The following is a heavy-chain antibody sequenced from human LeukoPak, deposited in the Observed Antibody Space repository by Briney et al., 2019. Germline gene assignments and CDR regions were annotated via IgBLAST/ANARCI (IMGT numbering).Heavy chain of an antibody. CDR1: GYTFTGYY. Sequence: ASVKVSCKASGYTFTGYYIHWVRQAPGQGLEWMGWMNPNSGGTYYAQNFQGRVTMTTDTSTSTAYMELRSLRSDDTAVYYCAREGTDDSSGYSAFDYWGQGTLVTVSS. J-gene: IGHJ4*02. D-gene: IGHD3-22*01. CDR3: AREGTDDSSGYSAFDY. V-gene: IGHV1-2*02. CDR2: MNPNSGGT.